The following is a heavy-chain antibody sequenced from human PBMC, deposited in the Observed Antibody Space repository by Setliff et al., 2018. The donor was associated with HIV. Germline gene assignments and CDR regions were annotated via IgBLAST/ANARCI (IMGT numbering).Heavy chain of an antibody. CDR1: GFTFSTHE. Sequence: GGSLRLSCAASGFTFSTHEMNWVRQTPGKGLEWVSYISASGRTIYYVDSVKGRFTISRDNARNSLYLQMNSLRAEDTAVYYCARGNIAAGAPFDYWGQGALVTVSS. J-gene: IGHJ4*02. CDR2: ISASGRTI. V-gene: IGHV3-48*03. CDR3: ARGNIAAGAPFDY. D-gene: IGHD6-13*01.